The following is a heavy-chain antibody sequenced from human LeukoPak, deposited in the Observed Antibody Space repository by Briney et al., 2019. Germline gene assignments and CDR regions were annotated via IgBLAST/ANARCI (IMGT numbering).Heavy chain of an antibody. CDR1: GFSFSSYG. CDR3: AKGSYYYGSGSYQNWFDP. CDR2: ISYDGSNK. V-gene: IGHV3-30*18. Sequence: GGSLRLSCAASGFSFSSYGMYWVRQAPGKGLEWVAVISYDGSNKYYADSVKGRFTISRDNSKNTLYLQMNSLRAEDTAVYYCAKGSYYYGSGSYQNWFDPWGQGTLVTVSS. D-gene: IGHD3-10*01. J-gene: IGHJ5*02.